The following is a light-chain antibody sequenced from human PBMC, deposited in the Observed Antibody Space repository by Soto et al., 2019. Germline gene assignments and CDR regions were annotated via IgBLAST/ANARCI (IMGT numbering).Light chain of an antibody. CDR1: LSVNNY. CDR3: QQRSNWPRT. Sequence: EIVLTQSPATLALSPGERATLSCRASLSVNNYLAWYQQKPGQAPRLLIYDASNRATGIPPRFSGSGSGTDFTLTISGLGPEDSAVYYCQQRSNWPRTFGQGTKVDIK. V-gene: IGKV3-11*01. J-gene: IGKJ1*01. CDR2: DAS.